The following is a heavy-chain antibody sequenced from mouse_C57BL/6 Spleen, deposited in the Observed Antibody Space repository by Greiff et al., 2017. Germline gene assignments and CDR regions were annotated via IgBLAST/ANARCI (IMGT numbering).Heavy chain of an antibody. CDR2: IDPNSGST. CDR1: GYTFTSYC. J-gene: IGHJ3*01. D-gene: IGHD4-1*01. Sequence: QVQLQQPGAELVKPGASVKLSCTASGYTFTSYCMHWVKQRPGRGLEWIGRIDPNSGSTKYNAKFQSKATLTVDNPSNTAYMQLSSLTSEDSAVYYCASGGANWDAWLAYWGQGTLVTVSA. CDR3: ASGGANWDAWLAY. V-gene: IGHV1-72*01.